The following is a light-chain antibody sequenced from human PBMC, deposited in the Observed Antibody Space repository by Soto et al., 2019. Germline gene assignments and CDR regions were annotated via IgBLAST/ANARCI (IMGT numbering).Light chain of an antibody. CDR3: QQYGSSSLT. CDR2: DAS. J-gene: IGKJ4*01. V-gene: IGKV3-20*01. CDR1: QSVTSNY. Sequence: IVLTQSPGNLSLSTGERATLSCRASQSVTSNYLAWYQQRPGQAPRLLIYDASYRATGIPDRFSGRGSGTDFTLTISRLEPEDFAVYYCQQYGSSSLTFGGGTKVDIK.